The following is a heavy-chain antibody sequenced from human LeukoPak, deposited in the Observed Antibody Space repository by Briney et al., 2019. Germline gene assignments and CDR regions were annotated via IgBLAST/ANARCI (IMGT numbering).Heavy chain of an antibody. CDR1: GFTFNTYN. V-gene: IGHV3-21*01. D-gene: IGHD5-12*01. Sequence: GGSLRLSCAASGFTFNTYNMNWVRQAPGKGLEWVSSISSSSSSYIYYADSVKGRFTISRDNAKNSLYLQMNSLRAEDTAVYYCAREHSGYDFPGRDYYYMDVWGKGTTVTVSS. J-gene: IGHJ6*03. CDR2: ISSSSSSYI. CDR3: AREHSGYDFPGRDYYYMDV.